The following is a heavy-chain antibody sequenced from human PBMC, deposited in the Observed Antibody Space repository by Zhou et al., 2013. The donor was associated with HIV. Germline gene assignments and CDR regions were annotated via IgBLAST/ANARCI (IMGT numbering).Heavy chain of an antibody. CDR1: GYTFSGYA. J-gene: IGHJ4*02. CDR3: ARGLSGIAVAGTFDY. Sequence: QVQLVQSGAEVKKPGASVKVSCKASGYTFSGYAISWVRQAPGQGLEWMGGIIPIFGTANYAQKFQGRVTITTDESTSTAYMELSSLRSEDTAVYYCARGLSGIAVAGTFDYWGQGTLVTVSS. CDR2: IIPIFGTA. D-gene: IGHD6-19*01. V-gene: IGHV1-69*01.